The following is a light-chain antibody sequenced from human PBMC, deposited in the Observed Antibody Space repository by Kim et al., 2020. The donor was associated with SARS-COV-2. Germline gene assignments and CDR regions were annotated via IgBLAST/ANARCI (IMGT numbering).Light chain of an antibody. CDR2: DVT. J-gene: IGLJ3*02. CDR3: TSYTTSTTWV. Sequence: GQSIAISCTGTSRDIGAYNYVAWYQQHPGKVPKLMIYDVTKRPSGVSDRFSGSKSANTASLTISGLQAEDEADYYCTSYTTSTTWVFGGGTQLTVL. CDR1: SRDIGAYNY. V-gene: IGLV2-14*04.